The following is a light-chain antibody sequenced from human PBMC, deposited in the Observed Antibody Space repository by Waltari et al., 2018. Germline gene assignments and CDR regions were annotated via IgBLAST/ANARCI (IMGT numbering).Light chain of an antibody. CDR1: QSISTN. CDR2: GAS. V-gene: IGKV3-15*01. Sequence: EIVMTQSPTTLSASPGERVTLSCSASQSISTNLAWYQQKFGQAPRLLIYGASTTATGIPARFSGRGSGTEFTLTISSLQSEDFAVYYCQQYNDWPKTFGQGTTVEI. J-gene: IGKJ1*01. CDR3: QQYNDWPKT.